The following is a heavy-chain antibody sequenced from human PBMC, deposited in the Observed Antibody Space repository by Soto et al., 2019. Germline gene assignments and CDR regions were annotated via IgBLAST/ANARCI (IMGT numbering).Heavy chain of an antibody. CDR2: IIPIFGTA. Sequence: ASVKVSCKASGGTFSSYAISWVRQAPGQGLEWMGGIIPIFGTANYAQKFQGRVTITADESTSTAYMELSSLRSEDTAVYYCARGHGSYYYYGMDVRGQGXTGTVYS. J-gene: IGHJ6*02. CDR1: GGTFSSYA. D-gene: IGHD2-2*01. CDR3: ARGHGSYYYYGMDV. V-gene: IGHV1-69*13.